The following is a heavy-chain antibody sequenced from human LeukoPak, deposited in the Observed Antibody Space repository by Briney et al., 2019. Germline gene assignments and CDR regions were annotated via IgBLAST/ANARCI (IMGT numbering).Heavy chain of an antibody. CDR3: ARVQLRYFDWLYDWFDP. V-gene: IGHV4-39*07. CDR1: GGSISSSSSY. D-gene: IGHD3-9*01. CDR2: IYYSGST. Sequence: SETLSLTCTVSGGSISSSSSYWGWIRQPPGKGLGWIGSIYYSGSTYYNPSLKSRVTISVDRSKNQFSLKLTSVTAADTAVYYCARVQLRYFDWLYDWFDPWGQGTLVTVSS. J-gene: IGHJ5*02.